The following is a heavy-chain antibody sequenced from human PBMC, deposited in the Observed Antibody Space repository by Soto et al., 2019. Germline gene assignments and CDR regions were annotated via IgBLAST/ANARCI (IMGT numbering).Heavy chain of an antibody. Sequence: PGGSLRLSCAASGFTVSSNYMSWVRQAPGKGLEWVSVIYSGGSTYYADSVKGRFTISRDNSKNTLYLQMNSLRAEDTAVYYCAGSGYNYYYYGMDVWGQGTTVTVSS. CDR2: IYSGGST. CDR1: GFTVSSNY. J-gene: IGHJ6*02. D-gene: IGHD3-3*01. CDR3: AGSGYNYYYYGMDV. V-gene: IGHV3-66*01.